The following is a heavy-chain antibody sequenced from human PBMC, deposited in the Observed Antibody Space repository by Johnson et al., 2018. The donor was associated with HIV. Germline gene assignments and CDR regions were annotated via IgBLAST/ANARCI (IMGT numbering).Heavy chain of an antibody. D-gene: IGHD6-25*01. CDR2: IYSGGST. V-gene: IGHV3-NL1*01. CDR3: AREVRAYSSGPDACDL. Sequence: QVQLVESGGGLVQPGGSLRLSCAASGFTFSSYGMHWVRQAPGKGLEWVSVIYSGGSTYYADSVKGRFTISRDNSKNTLYLQMNSLRAEDTAVYYCAREVRAYSSGPDACDLWGQGTMVSVSS. J-gene: IGHJ3*01. CDR1: GFTFSSYG.